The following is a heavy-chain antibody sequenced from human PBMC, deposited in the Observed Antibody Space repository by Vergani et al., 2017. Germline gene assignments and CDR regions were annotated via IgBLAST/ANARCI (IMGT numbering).Heavy chain of an antibody. CDR3: ARSAVVRGVTPASYFDY. V-gene: IGHV4-4*02. D-gene: IGHD3-10*01. J-gene: IGHJ4*02. CDR1: GGSISSSNW. CDR2: IYNSGST. Sequence: QVQLQESGPGLVKPSGTLSLTCAVSGGSISSSNWWSWVRQPPGKGLEWIGEIYNSGSTNYNPSLKRRVTISVDKSKNQFSLKLSSVTAADTAVYYCARSAVVRGVTPASYFDYGGQGTLVTVSS.